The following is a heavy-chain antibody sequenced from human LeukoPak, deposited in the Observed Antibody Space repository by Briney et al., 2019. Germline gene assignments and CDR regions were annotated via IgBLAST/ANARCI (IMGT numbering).Heavy chain of an antibody. V-gene: IGHV4-59*01. CDR2: IYYSGST. Sequence: PGGSLRLSCAASGFTFSSYWMSWIRQPPGKGLEWIGYIYYSGSTNYNPSLKSRVTISVDTSKNQFSLKLSSVTAADTAVYYCARRDTMVRGPKYSYNWFDPWGQGTLVTVSS. CDR1: GFTFSSYW. CDR3: ARRDTMVRGPKYSYNWFDP. D-gene: IGHD3-10*01. J-gene: IGHJ5*02.